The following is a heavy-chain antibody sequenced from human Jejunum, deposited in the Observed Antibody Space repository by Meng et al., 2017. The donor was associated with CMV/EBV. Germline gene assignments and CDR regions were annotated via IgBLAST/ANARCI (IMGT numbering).Heavy chain of an antibody. CDR2: IFYTGST. Sequence: CTVSGASFSNYYWSWIRQPPGRGLEWIGFIFYTGSTNYNPSLESRVTMSVDTSKNQFSLKVNSVTAADTAVYYCARTDYYSYYGLDVWGQGTTVTVSS. CDR1: GASFSNYY. J-gene: IGHJ6*02. V-gene: IGHV4-59*01. CDR3: ARTDYYSYYGLDV.